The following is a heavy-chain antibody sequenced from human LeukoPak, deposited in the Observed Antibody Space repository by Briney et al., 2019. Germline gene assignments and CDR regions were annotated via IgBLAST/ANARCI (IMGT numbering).Heavy chain of an antibody. Sequence: SETLSLTCAVYGGSFSGYYWSWIRQPPGEGLEWIGEINHSGSTNYNPSLKSRVTISVDTSKNQFSLKLSSVTAADTAVYYCARGARRLRSSPFDYWGQGTLVTVSS. J-gene: IGHJ4*02. V-gene: IGHV4-34*01. CDR2: INHSGST. CDR1: GGSFSGYY. CDR3: ARGARRLRSSPFDY. D-gene: IGHD5-12*01.